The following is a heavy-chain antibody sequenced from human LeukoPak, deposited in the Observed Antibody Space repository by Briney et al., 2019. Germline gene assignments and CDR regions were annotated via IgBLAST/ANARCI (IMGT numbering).Heavy chain of an antibody. CDR3: ARARALYYYDSSGYLSPPDY. CDR1: GGTFSSYA. J-gene: IGHJ4*02. D-gene: IGHD3-22*01. V-gene: IGHV1-69*06. Sequence: ASVKVSCKASGGTFSSYAISWVRQAPGQGLEWMGGIIPIFGTANYAQKFQGRVTITADKSTSTAYMDLSSLRSEDTAVYYCARARALYYYDSSGYLSPPDYWGQGTLVTVSS. CDR2: IIPIFGTA.